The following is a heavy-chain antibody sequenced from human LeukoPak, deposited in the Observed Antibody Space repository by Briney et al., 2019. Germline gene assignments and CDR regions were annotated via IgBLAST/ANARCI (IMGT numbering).Heavy chain of an antibody. CDR3: ARDDTIFGVVNPRNNAFDI. CDR2: INHSGST. CDR1: GGSFSGYY. V-gene: IGHV4-34*01. J-gene: IGHJ3*02. Sequence: SETLSLTCAVYGGSFSGYYWSWIRQPPGKGLEWIGEINHSGSTNYNPSLKSRVTISVDTSKNQFSLKLSSVTAADTAVYYCARDDTIFGVVNPRNNAFDIWGQGTMVTVSS. D-gene: IGHD3-3*01.